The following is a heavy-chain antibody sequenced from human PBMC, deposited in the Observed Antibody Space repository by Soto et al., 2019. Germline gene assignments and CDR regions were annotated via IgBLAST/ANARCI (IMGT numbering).Heavy chain of an antibody. D-gene: IGHD5-12*01. Sequence: PSQTLSLTCAISGDSVSSNSAAWNWIRQSPSRGLEWLGRTYYRSKWYNDYAVSVKSRITINPDTSKNQFSLQLNSVTPEDTAVYYCARDSGYDFGHYYGMDVWGQGTTVTVSS. J-gene: IGHJ6*02. CDR2: TYYRSKWYN. V-gene: IGHV6-1*01. CDR1: GDSVSSNSAA. CDR3: ARDSGYDFGHYYGMDV.